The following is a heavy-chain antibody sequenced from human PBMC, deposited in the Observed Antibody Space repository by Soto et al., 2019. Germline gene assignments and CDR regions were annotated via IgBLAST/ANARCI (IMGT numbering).Heavy chain of an antibody. Sequence: SETLSLTCAVYGGXFSGYYWSWIRQPPGKGLEWIGEIYYSENTYYNPSLKSRVTISVDTSKNQFPLRLTSVTAADAAVYYCATHPPYGPLDHWGQGTLVTVSS. J-gene: IGHJ4*02. D-gene: IGHD4-17*01. CDR3: ATHPPYGPLDH. CDR1: GGXFSGYY. CDR2: IYYSENT. V-gene: IGHV4-34*01.